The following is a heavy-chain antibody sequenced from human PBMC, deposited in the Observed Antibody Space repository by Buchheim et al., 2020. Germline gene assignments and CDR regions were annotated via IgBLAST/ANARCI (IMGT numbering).Heavy chain of an antibody. Sequence: QVQLVESGGGLVKPGGSLRLSCAASGFTFSHYYMSWIRQAPGTGLEWVSYISSSSTYTNYADSVKGRFTISSANAQNSLYLQMNSLRAEDTAVYYCARARGSGKRGGPYYFDYWGQGTL. CDR2: ISSSSTYT. J-gene: IGHJ4*02. CDR1: GFTFSHYY. CDR3: ARARGSGKRGGPYYFDY. V-gene: IGHV3-11*06. D-gene: IGHD3-10*01.